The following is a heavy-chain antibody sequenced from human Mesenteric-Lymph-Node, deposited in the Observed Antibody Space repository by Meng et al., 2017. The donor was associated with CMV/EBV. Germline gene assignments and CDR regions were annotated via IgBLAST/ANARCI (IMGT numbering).Heavy chain of an antibody. Sequence: SQTLSLTCAISGDSVSSNSAAWNWIRQSPSRGLEWLGRTYYRSKWYNDYAVSVKSRITINPDTSKNQVSLQLNSVTPVDTAMYYCARDGGVYYGMDVWGQGTTVTVSS. D-gene: IGHD3-10*01. CDR3: ARDGGVYYGMDV. V-gene: IGHV6-1*01. CDR2: TYYRSKWYN. J-gene: IGHJ6*02. CDR1: GDSVSSNSAA.